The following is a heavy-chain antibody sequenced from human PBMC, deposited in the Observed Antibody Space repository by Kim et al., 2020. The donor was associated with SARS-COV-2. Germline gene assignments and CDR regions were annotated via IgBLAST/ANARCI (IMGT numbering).Heavy chain of an antibody. V-gene: IGHV3-48*01. Sequence: GTWRSRFTISRDNAKKALYLQMSSLRADDTAVYYCARDRGSSSSQTRFDYWGQGTLVTVSS. J-gene: IGHJ4*02. D-gene: IGHD6-6*01. CDR3: ARDRGSSSSQTRFDY.